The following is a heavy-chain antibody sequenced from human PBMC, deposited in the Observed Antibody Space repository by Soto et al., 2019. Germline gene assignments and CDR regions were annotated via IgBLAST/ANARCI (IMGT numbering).Heavy chain of an antibody. J-gene: IGHJ4*02. CDR1: GFTFSTYA. D-gene: IGHD6-19*01. CDR2: ISGSGGRT. Sequence: EVQLLESGGGLVQPGGSLRLSCGASGFTFSTYAMSWVRQAPGKGLEWVSAISGSGGRTYHADSVKGRFTISRDNSKNTLYLQMNSMRAEDTAVYYCARGSSGWYVFDYWGQGTLVTVSS. V-gene: IGHV3-23*01. CDR3: ARGSSGWYVFDY.